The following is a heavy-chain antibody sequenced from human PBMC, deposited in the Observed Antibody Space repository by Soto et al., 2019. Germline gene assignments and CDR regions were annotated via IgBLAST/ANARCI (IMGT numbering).Heavy chain of an antibody. V-gene: IGHV2-5*02. CDR3: AHSTLTLIGFDAFDI. D-gene: IGHD3-22*01. Sequence: QITLKESGPTLVKPTQTLTLTCTFSGFSLSTSGVGVGWIRQPPGKALEWLALIYWDDDKRYSPSLKSRLTITKDTSKHQVVLTMTNMDPVDTATYYCAHSTLTLIGFDAFDIWGQGTMVTVSS. J-gene: IGHJ3*02. CDR2: IYWDDDK. CDR1: GFSLSTSGVG.